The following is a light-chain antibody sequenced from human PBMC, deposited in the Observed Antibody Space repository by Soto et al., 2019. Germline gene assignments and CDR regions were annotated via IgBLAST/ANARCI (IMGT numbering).Light chain of an antibody. V-gene: IGLV3-9*01. CDR1: NIGSKN. CDR2: RDS. J-gene: IGLJ3*02. CDR3: QVWDSSTERV. Sequence: SYELTQPLSVSVAMGQTARITCGGNNIGSKNVHWYRQKPGQAPVLVIYRDSNRPSGIPERFSGSNSGNTATLTISRAQAGDEADYYCQVWDSSTERVFGGGTKLTVL.